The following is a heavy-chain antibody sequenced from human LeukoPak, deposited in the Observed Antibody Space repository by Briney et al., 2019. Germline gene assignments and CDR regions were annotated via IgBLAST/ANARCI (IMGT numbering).Heavy chain of an antibody. V-gene: IGHV4-59*08. J-gene: IGHJ1*01. D-gene: IGHD1-1*01. CDR2: IYYSGST. CDR3: ARHERVSLQYFQH. Sequence: SETLSLTCTVSGGSISSYYWSWIRQPPGKGLEWIGYIYYSGSTNYNPSLKSRVTISVDTSKNQFSLKLSSVTAADTAVYYCARHERVSLQYFQHWGQGTLVTVSS. CDR1: GGSISSYY.